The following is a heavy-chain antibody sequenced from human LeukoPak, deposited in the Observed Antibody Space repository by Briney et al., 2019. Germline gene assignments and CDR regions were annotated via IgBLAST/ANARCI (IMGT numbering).Heavy chain of an antibody. V-gene: IGHV3-7*01. J-gene: IGHJ4*02. CDR1: GFTFSSYW. Sequence: PGGSLRLSCAASGFTFSSYWMSWVRQAPGKGLEWVANIKQDGSEKYYVDSVKGRFTISRDNAKNSLYLQMNSLRAEDTAVYYCAREGVGMVRGVVDYWGRGTLVTVSS. D-gene: IGHD3-10*01. CDR2: IKQDGSEK. CDR3: AREGVGMVRGVVDY.